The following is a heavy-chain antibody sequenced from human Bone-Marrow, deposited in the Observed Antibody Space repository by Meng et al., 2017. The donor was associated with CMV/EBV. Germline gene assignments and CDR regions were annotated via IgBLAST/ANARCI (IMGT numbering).Heavy chain of an antibody. J-gene: IGHJ4*02. D-gene: IGHD3-10*01. V-gene: IGHV3-21*01. CDR3: ARESRGFFDY. Sequence: GESLKISCAASGFTFSSYSMNWVRQAPGKGLEWVSSISSSSSYIYYADSVKGRFTISRDNAKNSLYLQMNSLRAEDTAVYYCARESRGFFDYWGQGTPVTVSS. CDR1: GFTFSSYS. CDR2: ISSSSSYI.